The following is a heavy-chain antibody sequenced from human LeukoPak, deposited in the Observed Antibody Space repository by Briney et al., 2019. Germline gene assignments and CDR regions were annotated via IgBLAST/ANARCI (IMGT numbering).Heavy chain of an antibody. J-gene: IGHJ4*02. D-gene: IGHD3-16*01. CDR3: ARDFWGPDY. CDR1: GFTFSNYA. CDR2: INGDGGNT. V-gene: IGHV3-74*01. Sequence: GGSLRLSCAASGFTFSNYAMQWVRQAPGKGLVWVSRINGDGGNTGYADSVKGRFTISRDNAKNTLFLQMNSLTAEDTAVYYCARDFWGPDYWGQGTLVTVSS.